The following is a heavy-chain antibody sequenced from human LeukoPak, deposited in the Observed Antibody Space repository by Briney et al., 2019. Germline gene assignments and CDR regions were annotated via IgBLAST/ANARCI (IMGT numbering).Heavy chain of an antibody. Sequence: SIXXXYWSWXXXXPGKGLEWIGYIYYSGSTNYNPSLKSRVTISVDTSKNQFSLKLSSVTAADTAVYYCARVGSVSGYSSSWYGIEVPYYFDYWGQGTLVTVSS. V-gene: IGHV4-59*01. CDR2: IYYSGST. J-gene: IGHJ4*02. CDR3: ARVGSVSGYSSSWYGIEVPYYFDY. CDR1: SIXXXY. D-gene: IGHD6-13*01.